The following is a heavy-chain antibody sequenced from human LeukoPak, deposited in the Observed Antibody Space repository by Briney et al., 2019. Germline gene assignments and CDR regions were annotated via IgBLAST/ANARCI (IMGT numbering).Heavy chain of an antibody. D-gene: IGHD2-2*02. CDR2: IYYSGTT. CDR1: GGSINSGGYY. Sequence: SETLSLTCTVSGGSINSGGYYWSWIRQRPGRGLEWIGYIYYSGTTSYNPSLRSRVTISVDTSKNQFALKLFSVTAADTAVYYCASNIPFDLWGRGTLVTVSS. CDR3: ASNIPFDL. V-gene: IGHV4-31*03. J-gene: IGHJ2*01.